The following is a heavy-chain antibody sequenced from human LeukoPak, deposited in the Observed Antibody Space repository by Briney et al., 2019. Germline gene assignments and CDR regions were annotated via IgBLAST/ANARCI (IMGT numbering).Heavy chain of an antibody. D-gene: IGHD2-2*01. CDR2: IWYDGSNK. J-gene: IGHJ6*02. CDR1: GFTFSSYG. Sequence: PGGSLRLSCAASGFTFSSYGMHWVRQAPGKGLEWVAVIWYDGSNKYYADSVKGRFTISRDNSKNTLYLQMNSLRAEDTAVYYCARDWRRTLGYYYYGMDVWGQGTTVTVSS. V-gene: IGHV3-33*01. CDR3: ARDWRRTLGYYYYGMDV.